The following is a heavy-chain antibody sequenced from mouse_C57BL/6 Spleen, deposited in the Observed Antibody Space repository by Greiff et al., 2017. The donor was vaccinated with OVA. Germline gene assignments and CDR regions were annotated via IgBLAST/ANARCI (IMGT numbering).Heavy chain of an antibody. D-gene: IGHD4-1*01. J-gene: IGHJ4*01. CDR1: GFTFSSYG. CDR2: ISSGGSYT. V-gene: IGHV5-6*01. CDR3: ARQELTP. Sequence: EVKLMESGGDLVKPGGSLKLSCAASGFTFSSYGMSWVRQTPDKRLEWVATISSGGSYTYYPDSVKGRFTISRDNAKNTLYLQMSSLKSEDTAMYYCARQELTPWGQGTSVTVSS.